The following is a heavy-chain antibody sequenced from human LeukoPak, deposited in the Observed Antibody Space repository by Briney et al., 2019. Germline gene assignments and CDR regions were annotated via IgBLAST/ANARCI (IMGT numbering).Heavy chain of an antibody. D-gene: IGHD5-18*01. CDR1: GFTFSSYG. J-gene: IGHJ4*02. V-gene: IGHV3-33*01. CDR2: MWYEGSNK. Sequence: GRSLRLSCAASGFTFSSYGMHWVRQAPGKGLEWVAVMWYEGSNKYYADSVKGRFTISRDNSKNRLYLQMNSLRAEDTAVYYCARDPSLTIKVWSQFDNWGQGTLVTVSP. CDR3: ARDPSLTIKVWSQFDN.